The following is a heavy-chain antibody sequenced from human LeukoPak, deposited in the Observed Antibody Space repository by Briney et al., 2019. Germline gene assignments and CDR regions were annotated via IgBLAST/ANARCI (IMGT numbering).Heavy chain of an antibody. CDR2: IYYSGST. J-gene: IGHJ4*02. V-gene: IGHV4-59*01. D-gene: IGHD3-22*01. CDR1: GGSINSYY. CDR3: ARLDYYDSSGLYYFDY. Sequence: SETLSLTCSVSGGSINSYYWSWIRQPPGKGLEWIGYIYYSGSTNYNPSLKSRVTISVDTSKNQFSLKLSSVTAADTAVYYCARLDYYDSSGLYYFDYWGQGTLVTVSS.